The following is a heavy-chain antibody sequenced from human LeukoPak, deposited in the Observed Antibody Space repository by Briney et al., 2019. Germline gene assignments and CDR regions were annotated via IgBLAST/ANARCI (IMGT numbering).Heavy chain of an antibody. J-gene: IGHJ4*02. V-gene: IGHV1-18*01. Sequence: GASVKVSCKASGYTFTSYGISWVRQAPGQGLEWMGWISAYNGNTNYAQKLQGRVTMTTDTSTSTAYMELRSLRSDDTAVYYCARVRDVYSSGWGFDYWGQGTLVTVSS. CDR1: GYTFTSYG. CDR3: ARVRDVYSSGWGFDY. D-gene: IGHD6-19*01. CDR2: ISAYNGNT.